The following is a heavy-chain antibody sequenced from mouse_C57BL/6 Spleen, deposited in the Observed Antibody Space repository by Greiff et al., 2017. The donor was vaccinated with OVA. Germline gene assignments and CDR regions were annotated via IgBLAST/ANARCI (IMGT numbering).Heavy chain of an antibody. CDR3: TRGRKRYFDV. V-gene: IGHV1-15*01. CDR2: IDPENGGT. CDR1: GYTFTDYE. Sequence: QVQLQQSGAELVRPGASVTLSCKASGYTFTDYEMHWVKQTPVHGLEWIGAIDPENGGTAYNQKFKGKAILTADKSSSTAYMELRSLTSEDSAVYYCTRGRKRYFDVWGTGTTVTVSS. J-gene: IGHJ1*03.